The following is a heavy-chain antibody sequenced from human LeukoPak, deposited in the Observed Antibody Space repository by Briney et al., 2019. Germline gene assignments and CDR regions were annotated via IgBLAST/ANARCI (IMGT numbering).Heavy chain of an antibody. CDR1: GFTFSSDW. CDR3: ARVKGIAVAGIDY. J-gene: IGHJ4*02. D-gene: IGHD6-19*01. V-gene: IGHV3-7*01. CDR2: IKQDGSEK. Sequence: GGSLRLSCPPSGFTFSSDWMSWARQAPGKGLEWLANIKQDGSEKYYVDSVKGRFTISRDNAKNSLYLQMNSLRAEDTAVYYCARVKGIAVAGIDYWGQGTLVTVSS.